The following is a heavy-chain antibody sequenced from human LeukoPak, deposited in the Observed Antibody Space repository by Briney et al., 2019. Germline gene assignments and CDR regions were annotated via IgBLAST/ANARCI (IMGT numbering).Heavy chain of an antibody. CDR3: ARDRGVGTYYFDY. V-gene: IGHV3-33*01. CDR1: GFTFSSYG. J-gene: IGHJ4*02. CDR2: IWCDGSNK. D-gene: IGHD3-10*01. Sequence: GRSLRLSCAASGFTFSSYGMHWVRQAPGKGLEWVAVIWCDGSNKYYADSVKGRFTISRDNSKNTLYLQMNSLRAEDTAVYYCARDRGVGTYYFDYWGQGTLVTVSS.